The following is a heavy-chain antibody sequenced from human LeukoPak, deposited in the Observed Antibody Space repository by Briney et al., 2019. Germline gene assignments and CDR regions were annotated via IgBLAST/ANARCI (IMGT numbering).Heavy chain of an antibody. CDR2: INPSGGST. J-gene: IGHJ4*02. CDR3: AGDSSGYYPTDY. D-gene: IGHD3-22*01. Sequence: ASVKVSCKDSGYTFTGYYMHWVRQAPGQGLEWMGIINPSGGSTSYAQKFQGRVTMTRDTSTSTVYMELSSLRSEDTAVYYCAGDSSGYYPTDYWGQGTLVTVSS. CDR1: GYTFTGYY. V-gene: IGHV1-46*01.